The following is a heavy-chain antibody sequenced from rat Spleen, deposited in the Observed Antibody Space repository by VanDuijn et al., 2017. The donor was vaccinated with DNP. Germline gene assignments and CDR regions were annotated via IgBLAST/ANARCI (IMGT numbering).Heavy chain of an antibody. D-gene: IGHD4-3*01. CDR2: IGSDGYAP. CDR3: IRWNSGHFDY. CDR1: GFTFSAYY. V-gene: IGHV5-22*01. Sequence: EVQLVESGGDLVQPGRSLKLFCAASGFTFSAYYMAWVRQAPAKGLEWVAYIGSDGYAPYYGDSVKGRFTISRDNAKSTLYLQMNSLRSEDMATYYCIRWNSGHFDYWGQGVMVTVSS. J-gene: IGHJ2*01.